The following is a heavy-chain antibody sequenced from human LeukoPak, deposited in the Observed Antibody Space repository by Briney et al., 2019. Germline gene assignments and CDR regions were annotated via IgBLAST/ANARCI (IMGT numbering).Heavy chain of an antibody. CDR2: IIPILGIA. CDR3: ARAYYYDSSGPQGAFDY. J-gene: IGHJ4*02. Sequence: SVKASCKASGGTFSTYAISWVRQAPGQGLEWMGRIIPILGIANYAQKFQGRVTITADKSTSTAYMELSSLRSEDTAVYYCARAYYYDSSGPQGAFDYWGQGTLVTVSS. V-gene: IGHV1-69*04. D-gene: IGHD3-22*01. CDR1: GGTFSTYA.